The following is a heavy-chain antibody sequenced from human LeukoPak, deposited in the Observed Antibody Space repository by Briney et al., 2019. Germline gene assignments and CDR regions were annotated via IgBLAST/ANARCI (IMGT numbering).Heavy chain of an antibody. D-gene: IGHD1-1*01. CDR1: GGSIGNYY. CDR3: ARGGFLDPFDP. CDR2: IHYSGNT. Sequence: SETLSLTCTLSGGSIGNYYWNWMRQPPGKGLEWIGYIHYSGNTKYNPSLKSRVTISVDTSKNQFSLKLSSVTAADTAVYYCARGGFLDPFDPWGQGTLVTVSS. J-gene: IGHJ5*02. V-gene: IGHV4-59*01.